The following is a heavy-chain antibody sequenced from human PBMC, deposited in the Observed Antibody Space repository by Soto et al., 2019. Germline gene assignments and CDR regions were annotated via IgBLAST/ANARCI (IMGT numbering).Heavy chain of an antibody. CDR2: IYVTGAV. V-gene: IGHV4-31*03. CDR1: GAALNSGNYY. J-gene: IGHJ5*02. CDR3: ARLRIPTNQYKWFDP. D-gene: IGHD1-1*01. Sequence: TLSLTCSVSGAALNSGNYYWSWIRQVPGKGLEWIGHIYVTGAVDYNPSLRDRITISQATSERQFSLNLRLVTAADTAVYYCARLRIPTNQYKWFDPWGQGPLVTVSS.